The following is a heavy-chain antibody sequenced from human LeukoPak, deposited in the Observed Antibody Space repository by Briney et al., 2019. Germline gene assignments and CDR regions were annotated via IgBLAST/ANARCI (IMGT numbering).Heavy chain of an antibody. D-gene: IGHD3-22*01. J-gene: IGHJ4*02. CDR3: ATDHYYDSSGYHGDIFDY. CDR2: ISGSGGST. V-gene: IGHV3-23*01. Sequence: PGGSLRLSCAASGFTFSSYGMSWVRQAPGKGLEWVSAISGSGGSTYYADSVKGRFTISRDNSKNTLYLQMNSLRAEDTAVYYCATDHYYDSSGYHGDIFDYWGQGTLVTVSS. CDR1: GFTFSSYG.